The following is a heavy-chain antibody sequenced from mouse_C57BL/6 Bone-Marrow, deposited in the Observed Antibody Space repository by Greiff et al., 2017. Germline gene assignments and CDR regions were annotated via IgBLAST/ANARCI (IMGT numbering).Heavy chain of an antibody. CDR2: ISNGGGST. V-gene: IGHV5-12*01. J-gene: IGHJ4*01. CDR1: GFTFSDYY. CDR3: ARGATVVDYYAMDY. D-gene: IGHD1-1*01. Sequence: EVQRVESGGGLVQPGGSLKLSCAASGFTFSDYYMYWVRQTPEKRLEWVAYISNGGGSTYYPDTVKGRFTISRDNAKNTLYLQMSRLKSEDTAMYYCARGATVVDYYAMDYWGQGTSVTVSS.